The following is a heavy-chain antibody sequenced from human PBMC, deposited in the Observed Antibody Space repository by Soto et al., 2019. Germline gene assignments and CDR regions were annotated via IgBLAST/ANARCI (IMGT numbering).Heavy chain of an antibody. CDR1: RFAVSDNY. V-gene: IGHV3-66*01. CDR3: AIRTITLPH. Sequence: ESGGGLVQPGGSLRLSCAASRFAVSDNYMSWVRQAPGKGLEFVSLIYSGGTTSYADSVKGRFTISRDNSKNTLYLQMNNLRAEDTAVYYCAIRTITLPHWGQGTLVTVSS. J-gene: IGHJ4*02. D-gene: IGHD5-12*01. CDR2: IYSGGTT.